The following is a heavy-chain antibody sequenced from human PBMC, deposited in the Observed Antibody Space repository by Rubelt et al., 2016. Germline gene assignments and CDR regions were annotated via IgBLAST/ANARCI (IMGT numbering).Heavy chain of an antibody. Sequence: QLQLQESGPGLVKPSETLSLTCTVSGGSISSSSYYWGWIRQPPGNGLAWIGSIYYSGSTYYNPSLKSRVTRSVDTSKNQFALKLSSVTAADTAGYYCASHIDGYGDYWGQGTLVTVSS. J-gene: IGHJ4*02. V-gene: IGHV4-39*01. CDR2: IYYSGST. CDR1: GGSISSSSYY. CDR3: ASHIDGYGDY. D-gene: IGHD5-24*01.